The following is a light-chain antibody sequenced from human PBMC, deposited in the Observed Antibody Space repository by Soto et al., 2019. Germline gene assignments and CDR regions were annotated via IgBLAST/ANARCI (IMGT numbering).Light chain of an antibody. Sequence: EIVLTQSPGTLSLFPGERATLSCRASQSIDSISLAWYQHKPGQAPRLLIYGASSRSTAIPDRFSGSGSGTDFTLTISSLEPEDFAVYYCQHYDSSLSTFGGGTKVEIK. CDR1: QSIDSIS. CDR3: QHYDSSLST. CDR2: GAS. J-gene: IGKJ4*01. V-gene: IGKV3-20*01.